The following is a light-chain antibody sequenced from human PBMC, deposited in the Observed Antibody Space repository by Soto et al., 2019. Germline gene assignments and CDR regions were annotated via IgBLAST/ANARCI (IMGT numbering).Light chain of an antibody. Sequence: DIVLTQSPATLSLSPGERATLSCRASQSVGTYLAWYQQRRGQAPRLLIYDASNRATGIPARFSGSGSGTDLTLTISSLEPEDFAVYYCQQRSNWPITFGQGTRLEIK. CDR3: QQRSNWPIT. CDR2: DAS. V-gene: IGKV3-11*01. CDR1: QSVGTY. J-gene: IGKJ5*01.